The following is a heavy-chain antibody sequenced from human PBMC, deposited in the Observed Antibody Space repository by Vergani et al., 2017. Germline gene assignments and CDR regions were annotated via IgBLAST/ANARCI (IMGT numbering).Heavy chain of an antibody. CDR2: ISSSSSTI. CDR3: ARGPTYYYDSSGYSRWFDP. CDR1: GFTFSSYS. D-gene: IGHD3-22*01. Sequence: EVQLVESGGGLVQPGGSLRLSCAASGFTFSSYSMNWVRQAPGKGLEWVSYISSSSSTIYYADSVKGRFTISRDNAKNSLYLQMNSLRAEDTAVYYCARGPTYYYDSSGYSRWFDPWGQGTLVTVSS. V-gene: IGHV3-48*01. J-gene: IGHJ5*02.